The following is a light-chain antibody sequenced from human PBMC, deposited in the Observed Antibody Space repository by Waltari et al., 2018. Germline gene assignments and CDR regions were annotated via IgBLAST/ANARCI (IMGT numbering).Light chain of an antibody. Sequence: QSALTQPPPASGSPGQPVTTSFTESDSDVGGHRSVSWYQQHPGKVPKLIIYEVNKRPSGVPDRFSASMSGNTASLTISGLQAGDEADYYCCSYGGTNTVFGGGTRLTVL. CDR2: EVN. V-gene: IGLV2-8*01. J-gene: IGLJ2*01. CDR3: CSYGGTNTV. CDR1: DSDVGGHRS.